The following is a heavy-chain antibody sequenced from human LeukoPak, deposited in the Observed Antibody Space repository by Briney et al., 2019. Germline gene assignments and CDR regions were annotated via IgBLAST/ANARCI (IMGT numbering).Heavy chain of an antibody. CDR1: GGTFSRYA. D-gene: IGHD6-13*01. V-gene: IGHV1-69*05. J-gene: IGHJ6*03. Sequence: ASVKVSCKASGGTFSRYAISWVRQAPGQGLEWMGGIIPIFGTANYAQKFQGRVTITTDESTSTAYMELSSLRSEDTAVYYCARGGGIAAADYYYCMDVWGKGTTVTVSS. CDR3: ARGGGIAAADYYYCMDV. CDR2: IIPIFGTA.